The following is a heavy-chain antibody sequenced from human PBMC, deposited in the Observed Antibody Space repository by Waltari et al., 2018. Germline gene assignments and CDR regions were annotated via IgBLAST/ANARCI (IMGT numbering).Heavy chain of an antibody. J-gene: IGHJ6*02. CDR2: INHSGST. CDR1: GGSFSGYY. Sequence: QVQLQQWGAGLLKPSETLSLTCAVYGGSFSGYYWSWIRQPPGKGLEWIGEINHSGSTNHNPSLKSRVTISVDTSKNQFSLKLSSVTAADTAVYYCARYDYGSGTYLPYYYYGMDVWGQGTTVTVSS. D-gene: IGHD3-10*01. V-gene: IGHV4-34*01. CDR3: ARYDYGSGTYLPYYYYGMDV.